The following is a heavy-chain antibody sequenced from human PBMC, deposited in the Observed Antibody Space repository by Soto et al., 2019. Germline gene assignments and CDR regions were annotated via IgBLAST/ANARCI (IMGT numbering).Heavy chain of an antibody. D-gene: IGHD6-13*01. V-gene: IGHV3-23*01. J-gene: IGHJ6*02. Sequence: EVQLLESGGGLVQPGGSLRLSCAASGFTFSSYAMTWVRHAPGKGLEWVSSISGNGGSTYYADSVKGRFTISRDNSKNPLFLQMDSLRAEDTAVYYCAKGQMYSSTSSGGMDVWGQGTTVTVSS. CDR2: ISGNGGST. CDR3: AKGQMYSSTSSGGMDV. CDR1: GFTFSSYA.